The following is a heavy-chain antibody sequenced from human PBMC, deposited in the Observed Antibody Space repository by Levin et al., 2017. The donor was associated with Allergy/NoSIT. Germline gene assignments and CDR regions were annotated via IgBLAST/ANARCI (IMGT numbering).Heavy chain of an antibody. V-gene: IGHV3-7*01. CDR2: IKQDGSEK. CDR1: GFTFSSYW. Sequence: GGSLRLSCAASGFTFSSYWMSWVRQAPGKGLEWVANIKQDGSEKYYVDSVKGRFTISRDNAKNSLYLQMNSLRAEDTAVYYCATYSSSWLDDAFDIWGQGTMVTVSS. J-gene: IGHJ3*02. CDR3: ATYSSSWLDDAFDI. D-gene: IGHD6-13*01.